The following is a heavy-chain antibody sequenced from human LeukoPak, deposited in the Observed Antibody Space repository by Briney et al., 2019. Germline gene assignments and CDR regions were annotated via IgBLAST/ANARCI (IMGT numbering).Heavy chain of an antibody. CDR2: ISSSGSTI. J-gene: IGHJ6*03. V-gene: IGHV3-48*03. D-gene: IGHD6-13*01. Sequence: GGSLRLSCAASGFTFSSYEMNWVRQAPGKGLEWVSYISSSGSTIYYADSVKGRFTISRDNAKNSLYLQMNSLRAEDTAVYYCARDRRSSSWYENYYYYYMDVWGKGTTVTISS. CDR1: GFTFSSYE. CDR3: ARDRRSSSWYENYYYYYMDV.